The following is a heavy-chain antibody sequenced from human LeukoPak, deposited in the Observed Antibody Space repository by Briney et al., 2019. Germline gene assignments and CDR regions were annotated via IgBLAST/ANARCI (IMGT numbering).Heavy chain of an antibody. D-gene: IGHD3-22*01. Sequence: SETLSLTCTVSGGSITSYYWSWIRQPAGKGLEWIGRIYTTGSTYYNHFLKSRVTMAVDTSKNQFSLRLSSVTAADTAVYYCARAEVLPDFFDSSGGFDYWGQGTLVTVSS. V-gene: IGHV4-4*07. CDR3: ARAEVLPDFFDSSGGFDY. CDR1: GGSITSYY. CDR2: IYTTGST. J-gene: IGHJ4*02.